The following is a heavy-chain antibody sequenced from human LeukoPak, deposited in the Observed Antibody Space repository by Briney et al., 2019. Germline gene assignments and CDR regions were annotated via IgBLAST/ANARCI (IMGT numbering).Heavy chain of an antibody. J-gene: IGHJ4*02. V-gene: IGHV3-21*01. CDR1: GFTFSRYS. CDR3: AKDPQAVNDYSNYFDY. D-gene: IGHD4-11*01. Sequence: PGGSLRLSCAASGFTFSRYSMNWVRQAPGKGLEWVSSISTSSSFLYYADSVKGRFTISRDNAKNSLYLQMNSLRAEDTAVYYCAKDPQAVNDYSNYFDYWGQGTLVSVSS. CDR2: ISTSSSFL.